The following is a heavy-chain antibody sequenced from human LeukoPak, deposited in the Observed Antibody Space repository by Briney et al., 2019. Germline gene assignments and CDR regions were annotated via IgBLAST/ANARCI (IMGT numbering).Heavy chain of an antibody. CDR3: AAPPGAAAGTNYYYGMDV. V-gene: IGHV1-58*01. CDR2: IVVGSGNT. Sequence: SVTVSCKASGFTFTSSAVQWVRQARGQRLEWIGWIVVGSGNTNYAQKFQERVTITRDMSASTAYMELSSLRSEDTAVYYCAAPPGAAAGTNYYYGMDVWGQGTTVTVSS. D-gene: IGHD6-13*01. J-gene: IGHJ6*02. CDR1: GFTFTSSA.